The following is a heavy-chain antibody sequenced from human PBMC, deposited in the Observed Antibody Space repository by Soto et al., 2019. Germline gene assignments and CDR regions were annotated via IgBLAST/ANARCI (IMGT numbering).Heavy chain of an antibody. D-gene: IGHD6-19*01. V-gene: IGHV3-23*01. J-gene: IGHJ5*01. CDR3: AKGGHSSGWSNWFDS. Sequence: PGGSLRLSCAASGFTFSSYAMSWVRQAPGKGLEWVSTMSGGDHSTYYADSVKGRFTISRDNSKNTLYLQMNSLRVEDTAVYYCAKGGHSSGWSNWFDSWGQGTLVTVSS. CDR2: MSGGDHST. CDR1: GFTFSSYA.